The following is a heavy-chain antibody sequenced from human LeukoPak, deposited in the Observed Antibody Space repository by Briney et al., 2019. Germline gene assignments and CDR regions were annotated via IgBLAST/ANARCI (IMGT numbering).Heavy chain of an antibody. CDR1: GGSISSYY. Sequence: SETLSLTCTVSGGSISSYYWSWIRQPAGKGLEWIGRIYTSGSTNYNPSLKSRVTMSVDTSKNQFSLKLSSVTAADTAVYYCARVDTIFGVVIPYFDYWGQGTLVTVSS. CDR3: ARVDTIFGVVIPYFDY. CDR2: IYTSGST. D-gene: IGHD3-3*01. J-gene: IGHJ4*02. V-gene: IGHV4-4*07.